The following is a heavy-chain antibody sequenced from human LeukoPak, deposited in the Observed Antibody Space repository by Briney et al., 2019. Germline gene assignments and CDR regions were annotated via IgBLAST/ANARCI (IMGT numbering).Heavy chain of an antibody. CDR2: INHSGSS. CDR1: GGSFSGYY. CDR3: ARGPGTWYYY. V-gene: IGHV4-34*01. Sequence: SSETLSLTCAVYGGSFSGYYWSWIRQPPGKGLEWIGEINHSGSSIYNPSLKSRVTISIDTSKTQFSLKLSSVTAADTALYYCARGPGTWYYYWGQGTLVTVSS. J-gene: IGHJ4*02. D-gene: IGHD6-13*01.